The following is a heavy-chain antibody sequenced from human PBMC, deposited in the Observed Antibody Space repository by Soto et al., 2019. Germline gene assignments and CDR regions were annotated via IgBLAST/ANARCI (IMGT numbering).Heavy chain of an antibody. D-gene: IGHD5-12*01. CDR2: IKQDGSEK. V-gene: IGHV3-7*01. J-gene: IGHJ4*02. CDR1: GFTFSNYW. CDR3: ASVAI. Sequence: PGGSLRLSCAASGFTFSNYWMSWVRQAPGKGLEWVANIKQDGSEKNYVDSVKGRFTISRDNAKNSLDLQMNSLRAEDTAVYYCASVAIWGQGTLVTVSS.